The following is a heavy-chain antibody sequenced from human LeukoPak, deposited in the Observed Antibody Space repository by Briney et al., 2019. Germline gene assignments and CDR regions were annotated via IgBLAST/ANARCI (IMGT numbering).Heavy chain of an antibody. CDR3: ARLSYYDNSGYFHY. D-gene: IGHD3-22*01. CDR1: GYSISSGYY. J-gene: IGHJ4*02. V-gene: IGHV4-38-2*02. Sequence: PSETLSLTCTVSGYSISSGYYWGWIRQPPGRGLQWIGSMYQSGSTYYNPSLKSRVTISIDTSKNQFSLRLSSVTAADTAVYYCARLSYYDNSGYFHYWGQGALVTVSS. CDR2: MYQSGST.